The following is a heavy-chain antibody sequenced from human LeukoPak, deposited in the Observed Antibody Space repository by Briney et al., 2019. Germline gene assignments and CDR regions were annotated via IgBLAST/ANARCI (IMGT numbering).Heavy chain of an antibody. Sequence: PSETLSLTCAVYGGSFRGYYWSWIRQPPGKGLEWIGEINHSGSTNYNPSLKSRVTISVDTSKNQFSLKLSSVTAAGTAVYYCARDTAMGSYNWFDPWGQGTLVTVSS. CDR2: INHSGST. D-gene: IGHD5-18*01. CDR1: GGSFRGYY. V-gene: IGHV4-34*01. CDR3: ARDTAMGSYNWFDP. J-gene: IGHJ5*02.